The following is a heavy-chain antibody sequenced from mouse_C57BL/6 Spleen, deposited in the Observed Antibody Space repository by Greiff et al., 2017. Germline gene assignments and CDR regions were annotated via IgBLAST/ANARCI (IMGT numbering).Heavy chain of an antibody. CDR3: ARSEDGYYGPMDY. CDR2: IDPSDSET. CDR1: GYTFTSYW. J-gene: IGHJ4*01. D-gene: IGHD2-3*01. V-gene: IGHV1-52*01. Sequence: VQLQQPGAELVRPGSSVKLSCKASGYTFTSYWMHWVKQRPIQGLEWIGNIDPSDSETHYNQKFKDKATLTVDKSSSTAYMQLSSLTSYDSAVYYCARSEDGYYGPMDYWGQGTSVTVSS.